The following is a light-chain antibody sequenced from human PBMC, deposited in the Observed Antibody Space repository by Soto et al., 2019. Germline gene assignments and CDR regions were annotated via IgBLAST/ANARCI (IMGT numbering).Light chain of an antibody. J-gene: IGKJ1*01. CDR3: QQCGSSPWT. CDR1: QGVSSD. Sequence: EIVMTQSPATLSVSPGERVTLSCRASQGVSSDLAWYQQKPGQAPRLLIYAASSRATGIPDRFSGGGSGTDFTLTISRLEPEDFAVYYCQQCGSSPWTFGQGTKVDIK. V-gene: IGKV3-20*01. CDR2: AAS.